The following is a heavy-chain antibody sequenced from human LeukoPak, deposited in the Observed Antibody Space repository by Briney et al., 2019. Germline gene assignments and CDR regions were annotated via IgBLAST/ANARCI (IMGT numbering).Heavy chain of an antibody. V-gene: IGHV3-23*01. CDR3: AKDYSNYDWFDY. J-gene: IGHJ4*02. Sequence: GGSLRLSCAAAGFTFSSYAMSWVRQAPGKGLEWVSAISGSGGSTYYADSVKGRFTISRDNSKNTLYLQMNSLRAEDTAVYYCAKDYSNYDWFDYWGQGTLVTVSS. CDR2: ISGSGGST. CDR1: GFTFSSYA. D-gene: IGHD4-11*01.